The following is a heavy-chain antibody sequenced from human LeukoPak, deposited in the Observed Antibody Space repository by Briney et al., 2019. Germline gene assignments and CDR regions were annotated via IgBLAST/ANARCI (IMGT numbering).Heavy chain of an antibody. V-gene: IGHV1-8*01. D-gene: IGHD2-15*01. Sequence: ASVKVSCKASGYTFTSYDINWVRQATGQGLEWMGWMNPNSGNTGYAQRFQGRVTMTRNTSISTAYMELSSLRPEDTAVYYCARGRYCSGGSCSNWFDPWGQGTLVTVSS. J-gene: IGHJ5*02. CDR1: GYTFTSYD. CDR3: ARGRYCSGGSCSNWFDP. CDR2: MNPNSGNT.